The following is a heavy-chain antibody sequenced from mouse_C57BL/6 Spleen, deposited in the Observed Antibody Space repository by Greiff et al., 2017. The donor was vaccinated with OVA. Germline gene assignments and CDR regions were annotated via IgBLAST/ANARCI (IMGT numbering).Heavy chain of an antibody. Sequence: EVHLVESGGGLVKPGGSLKLSCAASGFTFSDYGMHWVRQAPEKGLEWVAYISSGSSTIYYADTVKGRFTISRDNAKNTLFLQMTSLRSEDTAMYYCARYYYDYDAVAYWGQGTLVTVSA. CDR1: GFTFSDYG. D-gene: IGHD2-4*01. V-gene: IGHV5-17*01. CDR3: ARYYYDYDAVAY. CDR2: ISSGSSTI. J-gene: IGHJ3*01.